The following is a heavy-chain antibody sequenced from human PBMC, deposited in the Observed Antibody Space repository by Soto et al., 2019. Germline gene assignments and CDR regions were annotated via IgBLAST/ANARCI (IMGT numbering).Heavy chain of an antibody. Sequence: LSLSCAASGFTFSNYAVTWVRQAPGKGLEWVSTISGSGGSTYYADSVKGRFTISRDNSKNTLYLQMNSLRAEDTAVYYCAKDQGSSWYEIDYWGQGTLVTVSS. CDR1: GFTFSNYA. J-gene: IGHJ4*02. D-gene: IGHD6-13*01. V-gene: IGHV3-23*01. CDR2: ISGSGGST. CDR3: AKDQGSSWYEIDY.